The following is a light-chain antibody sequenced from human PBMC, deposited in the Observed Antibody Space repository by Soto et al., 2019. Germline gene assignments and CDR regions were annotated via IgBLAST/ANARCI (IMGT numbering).Light chain of an antibody. V-gene: IGKV2-30*01. CDR3: MQGTPWPPLYT. CDR2: KVS. J-gene: IGKJ2*01. CDR1: QSLVYSDGHTY. Sequence: DVVVTQSPLSLPVTLGQPASISCRSSQSLVYSDGHTYLNWFQQRPGQSPRRLIYKVSNRDSGVPVRFSGSGSGTDFALKISRVEAEDVGVYYCMQGTPWPPLYTFGQGTKLEIK.